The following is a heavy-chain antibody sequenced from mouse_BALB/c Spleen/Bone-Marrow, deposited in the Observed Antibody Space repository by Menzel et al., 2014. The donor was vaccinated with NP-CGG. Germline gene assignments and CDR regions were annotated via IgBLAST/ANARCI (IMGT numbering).Heavy chain of an antibody. J-gene: IGHJ4*01. V-gene: IGHV1-80*01. Sequence: VHLVESGAELVRPGSSVKISCKASGYAFSNYGMNWVKQRPGQGLEWIGQIYPGDGDTNYNGKFKGRVTLTADKSSSTAYTQLSSLTSEDSAVYFCASVYDYGRGYAMDYWGQGTSVTVSS. CDR3: ASVYDYGRGYAMDY. CDR1: GYAFSNYG. D-gene: IGHD2-4*01. CDR2: IYPGDGDT.